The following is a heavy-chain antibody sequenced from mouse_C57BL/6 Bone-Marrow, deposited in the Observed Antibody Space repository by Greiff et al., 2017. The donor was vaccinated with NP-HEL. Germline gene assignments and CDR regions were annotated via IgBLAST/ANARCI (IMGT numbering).Heavy chain of an antibody. CDR2: ISSGGSYT. V-gene: IGHV5-6*01. Sequence: EVQGVESGGDLVKPGGSLKLSCAASGFTFSSYGMSWVRQTPDKRLEWVATISSGGSYTYYPDSVKGRFTISRYNANNTLYLQMSSLKSEATAMYYCARHYYSNYFDYWGQGTTLTVSS. CDR1: GFTFSSYG. CDR3: ARHYYSNYFDY. J-gene: IGHJ2*01. D-gene: IGHD2-5*01.